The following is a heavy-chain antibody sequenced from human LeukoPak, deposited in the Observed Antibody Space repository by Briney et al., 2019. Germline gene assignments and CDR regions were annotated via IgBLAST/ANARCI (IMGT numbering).Heavy chain of an antibody. J-gene: IGHJ4*02. Sequence: XXXSSYYWGWIXXXXGKGLEWIGSIYYSGSTYYNPSLKSRVTISVDTSKNQFSLKLSSVTAADTAVYYCARQRATIWIFDYWGQGTLVTVSS. CDR3: ARQRATIWIFDY. D-gene: IGHD5-12*01. V-gene: IGHV4-39*01. CDR2: IYYSGST. CDR1: XXXSSYY.